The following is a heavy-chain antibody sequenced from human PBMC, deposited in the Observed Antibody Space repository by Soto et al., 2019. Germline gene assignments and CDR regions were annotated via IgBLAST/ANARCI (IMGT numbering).Heavy chain of an antibody. D-gene: IGHD3-10*01. CDR1: GYSFSTYE. J-gene: IGHJ3*01. Sequence: ASVKVSCKGSGYSFSTYEINWLRQAPGQGVEWIGWVSAYRDYTDYAEKFQGRVTMTTDTSTNTAYMELRSLTYNDTAVYYCARDVGDESITYNDAFGVWGQGTMVTVSS. V-gene: IGHV1-18*01. CDR3: ARDVGDESITYNDAFGV. CDR2: VSAYRDYT.